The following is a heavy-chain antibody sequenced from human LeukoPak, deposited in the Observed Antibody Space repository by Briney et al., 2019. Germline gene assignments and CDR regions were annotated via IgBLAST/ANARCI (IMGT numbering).Heavy chain of an antibody. CDR3: ARGQGYGLLNALDY. Sequence: SETLSLTCTVSDGSITNYYWTWSRQPPGKGLEWIGYIYFTGTANYNPSLKSRVTMSVDTSKNQFSLKLNSVTAADTAVYYCARGQGYGLLNALDYWGQGTLVTVSS. D-gene: IGHD5-18*01. CDR2: IYFTGTA. V-gene: IGHV4-59*01. J-gene: IGHJ4*02. CDR1: DGSITNYY.